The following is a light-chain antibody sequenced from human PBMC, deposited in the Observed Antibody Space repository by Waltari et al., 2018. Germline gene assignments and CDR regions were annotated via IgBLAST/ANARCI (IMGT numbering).Light chain of an antibody. J-gene: IGLJ2*01. Sequence: QSALTQPASVSGSPGQSIPISCPGTSSDVGSYNLASWYQQHPGKVPKLMIYEDSKRPSGLSNRFSGSKSGNTASLTISGLQAEDEADYYCCSYAAGGSSVLFGGGTKLTVL. V-gene: IGLV2-23*01. CDR3: CSYAAGGSSVL. CDR1: SSDVGSYNL. CDR2: EDS.